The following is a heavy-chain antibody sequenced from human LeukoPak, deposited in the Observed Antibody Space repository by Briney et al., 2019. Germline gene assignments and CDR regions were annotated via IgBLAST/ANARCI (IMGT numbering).Heavy chain of an antibody. J-gene: IGHJ4*02. D-gene: IGHD3-22*01. CDR3: ARGTFDSSGYYLFDY. CDR2: IYNSGNT. CDR1: ARSISTNY. Sequence: SETLSLTCTVSARSISTNYWSWIRQPAGKGLEWIGRIYNSGNTNYSPSLESRVTMSADTSKNQFSLKLSSVTAADTAVYYCARGTFDSSGYYLFDYWGQGTLVTVSS. V-gene: IGHV4-4*07.